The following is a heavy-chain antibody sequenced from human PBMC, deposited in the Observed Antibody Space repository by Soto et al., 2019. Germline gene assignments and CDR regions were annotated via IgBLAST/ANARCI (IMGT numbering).Heavy chain of an antibody. CDR1: GYTFTGYY. J-gene: IGHJ6*02. CDR2: INPNSGGT. V-gene: IGHV1-2*02. D-gene: IGHD3-22*01. CDR3: ARTQGADSSGYYYYYYYYGMDV. Sequence: VASVKVSCKASGYTFTGYYMHWVRQAPGQGLEWMGWINPNSGGTNYAQKFQGRVTMTRDTSISTAYMELSRLRSDDTAVYYCARTQGADSSGYYYYYYYYGMDVWGQGTTVTVYS.